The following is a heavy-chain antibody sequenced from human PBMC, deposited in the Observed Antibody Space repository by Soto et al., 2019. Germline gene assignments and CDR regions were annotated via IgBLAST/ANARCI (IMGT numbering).Heavy chain of an antibody. CDR2: IKSDGSST. CDR1: GFPFSSYW. Sequence: GGSLRLSCATSGFPFSSYWMEWVRQAPGKGLVWVSRIKSDGSSTNYADSVKGRFTISRDNAKNTLYLQMNSLRAEDTAVYYCARGSLVTSMSLLDRWGQGTLVTVSS. J-gene: IGHJ5*02. V-gene: IGHV3-74*01. CDR3: ARGSLVTSMSLLDR. D-gene: IGHD2-21*02.